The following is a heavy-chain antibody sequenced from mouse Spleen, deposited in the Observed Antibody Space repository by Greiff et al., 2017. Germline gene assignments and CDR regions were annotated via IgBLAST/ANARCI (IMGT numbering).Heavy chain of an antibody. CDR3: ARGYDGYRYALDY. V-gene: IGHV5-6*01. J-gene: IGHJ4*01. CDR1: GFTFSSYG. CDR2: ISSGGSYP. Sequence: EVQLQESGGDLVKPGGSLKLSCAASGFTFSSYGMSWVRQTPDKRLEWVATISSGGSYPYYPDSVKGRFTISRDNAKNTLYLQMSSLKSEDTAMYYCARGYDGYRYALDYWGQGTSVTVSS. D-gene: IGHD2-3*01.